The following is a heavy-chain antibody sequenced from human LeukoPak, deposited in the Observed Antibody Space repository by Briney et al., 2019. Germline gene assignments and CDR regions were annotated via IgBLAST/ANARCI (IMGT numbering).Heavy chain of an antibody. J-gene: IGHJ5*02. CDR3: ARRRYCSSTSCPAGWFDP. CDR1: GYSFTSYW. V-gene: IGHV5-51*01. D-gene: IGHD2-2*01. CDR2: IYPGDSDT. Sequence: GESLKISCKGSGYSFTSYWIGWVRQMPGKGLEWMGIIYPGDSDTRYSPSFQGQFTISADKSISTAYLQWSSLKASDTAMYYCARRRYCSSTSCPAGWFDPWGQGTLVTVSS.